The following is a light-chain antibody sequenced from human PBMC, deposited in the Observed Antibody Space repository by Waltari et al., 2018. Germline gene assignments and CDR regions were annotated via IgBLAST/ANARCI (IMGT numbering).Light chain of an antibody. V-gene: IGKV1-33*01. CDR3: QQYDDFPHT. CDR1: QDIDNS. J-gene: IGKJ2*01. Sequence: DIQMTQSPSFLSASVGDRVTITCQASQDIDNSITWYQQRPGKAPNVLIYDASHLETGVPSRFSGSGSGTHFTLTISSLRPEDFASYYCQQYDDFPHTFGQGTHLEI. CDR2: DAS.